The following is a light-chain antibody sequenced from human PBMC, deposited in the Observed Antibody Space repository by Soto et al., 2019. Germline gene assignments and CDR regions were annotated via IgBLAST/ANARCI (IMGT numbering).Light chain of an antibody. Sequence: QSVLTQPPSVSEGPGQRVTISCSGSTSNIGKNTVNWYQQLPGEAPKLFIYYDDLLASGVSDRFSGSKSGTSASLAISGLQSEDEADYYCGAWDDSLTGGVFGGGTKVTVL. J-gene: IGLJ3*02. CDR3: GAWDDSLTGGV. V-gene: IGLV1-36*01. CDR2: YDD. CDR1: TSNIGKNT.